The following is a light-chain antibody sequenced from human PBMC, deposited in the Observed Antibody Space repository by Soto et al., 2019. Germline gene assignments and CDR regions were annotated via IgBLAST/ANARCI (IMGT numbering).Light chain of an antibody. J-gene: IGKJ4*01. CDR1: QSVRNNF. CDR2: GAS. CDR3: QQYETSPHLT. Sequence: EIVLTQSPGTLSLSPGERATLSCRASQSVRNNFVAWYQQKPGQAPRLLIYGASSRATGIPDRFSGSGSGTDFTLPISRLEPEDFAVYYCQQYETSPHLTFGGGTRVEIK. V-gene: IGKV3-20*01.